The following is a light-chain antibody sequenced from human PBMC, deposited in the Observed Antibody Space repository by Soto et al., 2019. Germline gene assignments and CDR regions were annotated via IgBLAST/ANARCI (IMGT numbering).Light chain of an antibody. J-gene: IGKJ5*01. CDR2: DVS. CDR3: QQRSDWPIT. V-gene: IGKV3-11*01. CDR1: QSVSRY. Sequence: EIVLTQSPATLSLSPGERATLSCRASQSVSRYLVWYQQKPGQAPRLLIYDVSNRATGIPARFSGSGSGTDFTLTISSLEPEDFAIYYCQQRSDWPITFGQGTRLEIK.